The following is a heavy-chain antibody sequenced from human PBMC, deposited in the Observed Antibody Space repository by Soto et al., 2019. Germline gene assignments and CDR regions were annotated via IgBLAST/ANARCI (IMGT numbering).Heavy chain of an antibody. D-gene: IGHD4-17*01. CDR2: IYYSGST. J-gene: IGHJ4*02. CDR3: VRQTDDYGSYYFDY. CDR1: GGSISSSSYY. V-gene: IGHV4-39*01. Sequence: PSETLSLTCTVSGGSISSSSYYWGWIRQPPGKGLEWIGSIYYSGSTYYNPSLKSRVTISVDTSKNQFSLKLSSVTAADTAVYYCVRQTDDYGSYYFDYWGQGTLVTVSS.